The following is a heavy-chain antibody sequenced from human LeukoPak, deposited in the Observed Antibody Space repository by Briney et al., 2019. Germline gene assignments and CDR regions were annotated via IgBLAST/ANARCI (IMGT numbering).Heavy chain of an antibody. D-gene: IGHD1/OR15-1a*01. J-gene: IGHJ6*03. V-gene: IGHV3-7*01. CDR2: INQDGSEK. Sequence: PGGSLRLSCAASGFTFSSYWMTWVRQAPGKGLEWVANINQDGSEKYYVDSVKGRFTISRDNAKNSLYLQMNSLRAEDTAVYHCAREGSDWNNYYYMDVWGKGTTVTISS. CDR3: AREGSDWNNYYYMDV. CDR1: GFTFSSYW.